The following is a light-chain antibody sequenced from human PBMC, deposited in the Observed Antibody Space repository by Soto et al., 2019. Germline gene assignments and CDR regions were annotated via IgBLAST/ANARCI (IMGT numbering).Light chain of an antibody. Sequence: QSALTQPPSVSGSLGQSVTISCTGTSSDVRTYNRVSWYQQPPDTAPKLLIYEVTNRPSGVPGRFSGSKSGNTASLTISGLQAEDEADYYCSLFTSSTRVVFGGGTQLTVL. V-gene: IGLV2-18*01. CDR2: EVT. CDR3: SLFTSSTRVV. J-gene: IGLJ2*01. CDR1: SSDVRTYNR.